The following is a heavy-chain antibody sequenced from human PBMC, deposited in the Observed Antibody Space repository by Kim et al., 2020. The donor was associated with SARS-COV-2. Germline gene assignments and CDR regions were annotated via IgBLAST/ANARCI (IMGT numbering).Heavy chain of an antibody. D-gene: IGHD6-19*01. Sequence: GGSLRLSCAASGFTSSNYGMSWVRQAPGKGLEWVSGISGSGVTTYYADSVKGRFTISRDNSKNTLYLQMNSLRAEDTAVYYCAKWGSGWYGDLWGRGTLVTVSS. CDR3: AKWGSGWYGDL. CDR2: ISGSGVTT. CDR1: GFTSSNYG. J-gene: IGHJ2*01. V-gene: IGHV3-23*01.